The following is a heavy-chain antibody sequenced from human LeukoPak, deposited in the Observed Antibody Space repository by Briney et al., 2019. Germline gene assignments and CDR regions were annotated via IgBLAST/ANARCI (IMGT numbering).Heavy chain of an antibody. V-gene: IGHV4-34*01. CDR1: GGSFSGYY. J-gene: IGHJ4*02. CDR3: ASGGAHCSSTSCSTVDY. D-gene: IGHD2-2*01. Sequence: SETLSLTCAVYGGSFSGYYWSWIRQPPGKGLEWIGEINHSGSTNYNLSLKSRVTISVDTSKNQFSLKLSSVTAADTAVYYCASGGAHCSSTSCSTVDYWGQGTLVTVSS. CDR2: INHSGST.